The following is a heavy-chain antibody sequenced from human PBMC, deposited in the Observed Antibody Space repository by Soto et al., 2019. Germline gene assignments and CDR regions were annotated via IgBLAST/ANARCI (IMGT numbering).Heavy chain of an antibody. V-gene: IGHV4-28*03. CDR3: ASDRRYFDWLLESYYYYGMDV. CDR1: GYSISSSNW. D-gene: IGHD3-9*01. CDR2: IYYSGST. Sequence: PSETLSLTCAVSGYSISSSNWWGWIRQPPGKGLEWIGYIYYSGSTYYNPSLKSRVTMSVDTSKNQFSLKLSSVTAVDTAVYYCASDRRYFDWLLESYYYYGMDVWGQGTTVTVSS. J-gene: IGHJ6*02.